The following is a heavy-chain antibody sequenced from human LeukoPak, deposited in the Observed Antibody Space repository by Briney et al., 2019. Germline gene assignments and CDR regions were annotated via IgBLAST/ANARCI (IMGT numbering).Heavy chain of an antibody. CDR1: GFTVSSNY. V-gene: IGHV3-66*04. Sequence: PGGSLRLSCAASGFTVSSNYMSWVRQAPGKGLEWVSVIYSGDSTYYADSVRGRFTISRDNAKNSLSLQMNSLRAEDTAVYYCARQRGSGCLDYWGQGTLVTVSS. CDR3: ARQRGSGCLDY. CDR2: IYSGDST. D-gene: IGHD6-19*01. J-gene: IGHJ4*02.